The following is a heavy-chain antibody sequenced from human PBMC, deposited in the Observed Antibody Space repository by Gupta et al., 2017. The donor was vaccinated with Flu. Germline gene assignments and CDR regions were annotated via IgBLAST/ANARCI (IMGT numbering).Heavy chain of an antibody. D-gene: IGHD2-15*01. Sequence: IGSIYYSGNTYYNPSLKSRVTISVDTSKNQFSLKLSSVTAADTAVYYCARHFVGYCSGGTCYDENDYWGQGPLVTVSS. CDR2: IYYSGNT. J-gene: IGHJ4*02. CDR3: ARHFVGYCSGGTCYDENDY. V-gene: IGHV4-39*01.